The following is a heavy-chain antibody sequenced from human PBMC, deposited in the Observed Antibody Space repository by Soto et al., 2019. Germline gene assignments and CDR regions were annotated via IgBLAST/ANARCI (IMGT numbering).Heavy chain of an antibody. V-gene: IGHV1-69*01. CDR1: GGTFSSYA. CDR3: ARVGGYCSSTSCYIPYYYYGMDV. Sequence: QVQRVQSGAEVKKPGSSVKGSCKASGGTFSSYAISWLRQSPGQWLECMGGIIPIFGTANYAQKFQGRVTITADESTSTAYMELSSXRSEDTAVYYCARVGGYCSSTSCYIPYYYYGMDVWGQGTTVTVSS. CDR2: IIPIFGTA. D-gene: IGHD2-2*02. J-gene: IGHJ6*02.